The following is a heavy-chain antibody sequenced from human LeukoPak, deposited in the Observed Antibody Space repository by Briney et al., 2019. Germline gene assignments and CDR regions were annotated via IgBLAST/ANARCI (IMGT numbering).Heavy chain of an antibody. CDR3: AKRSGLPYAYFDY. CDR1: GFTFSSYA. J-gene: IGHJ4*02. D-gene: IGHD5-18*01. V-gene: IGHV3-23*01. CDR2: ISGSGGST. Sequence: PGGSLRLSCAASGFTFSSYAMSWVRQAPGKGLEWVSAISGSGGSTYYADSVKGRFTISRDNSKNTLYLQMNSLRAEDTVVYYCAKRSGLPYAYFDYWGQGTLVTVSS.